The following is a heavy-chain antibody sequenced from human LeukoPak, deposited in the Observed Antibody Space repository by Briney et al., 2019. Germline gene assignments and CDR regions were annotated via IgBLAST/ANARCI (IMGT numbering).Heavy chain of an antibody. V-gene: IGHV1-18*01. CDR1: GYTFTSYG. J-gene: IGHJ4*02. Sequence: ASVKVSCKASGYTFTSYGISWVRQAPGQGLEWMGWISAYNGNTNYAQKLQGRVTTTTDTSTSTAYMELRSLRSDDAAVYYCAREQEGEGVIDYWGQGTLVTVSS. CDR3: AREQEGEGVIDY. D-gene: IGHD3-10*01. CDR2: ISAYNGNT.